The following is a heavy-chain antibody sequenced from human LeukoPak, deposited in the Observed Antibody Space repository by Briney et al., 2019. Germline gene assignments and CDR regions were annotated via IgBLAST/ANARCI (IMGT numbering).Heavy chain of an antibody. V-gene: IGHV4-39*01. J-gene: IGHJ6*03. D-gene: IGHD3-10*01. Sequence: SSETLSLTCTVSGGSISSSSYYWGWIRQPPGKGLERIGNIYYSGSTYYNPSLKSRVTISLDTSKNQFSLKLSSVTAADTAVYYCASVRRGFGESSKYYAYYYMGVWGKGTTVTISS. CDR1: GGSISSSSYY. CDR3: ASVRRGFGESSKYYAYYYMGV. CDR2: IYYSGST.